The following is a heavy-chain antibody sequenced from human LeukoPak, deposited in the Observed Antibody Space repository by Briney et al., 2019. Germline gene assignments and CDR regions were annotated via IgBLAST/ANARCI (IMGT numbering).Heavy chain of an antibody. Sequence: GGSLRLSCAASGFTFSSYAMSWVRQAPGKGLEWVSAISGSGDSTYYADSVKGRFTISRDNSKNTLYLQMNSLRAEDTAVYYCARSPLDSGSYAFDYWGQGTLVTVSS. D-gene: IGHD1-26*01. CDR1: GFTFSSYA. CDR3: ARSPLDSGSYAFDY. V-gene: IGHV3-23*01. J-gene: IGHJ4*02. CDR2: ISGSGDST.